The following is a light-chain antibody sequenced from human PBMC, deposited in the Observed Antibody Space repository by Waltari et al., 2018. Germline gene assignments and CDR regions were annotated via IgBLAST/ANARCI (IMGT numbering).Light chain of an antibody. CDR3: QQYDNLRLT. J-gene: IGKJ4*01. V-gene: IGKV1-17*01. CDR2: AAS. Sequence: DIQMTQSPSSLSASVGDRVTITCRASQGIRVDLGWYQQKPGRAPKRLIYAASRLQSGVPSRFSGSGSGTEFTLTISSLEPEDFGTYYCQQYDNLRLTFGGGTKVEIK. CDR1: QGIRVD.